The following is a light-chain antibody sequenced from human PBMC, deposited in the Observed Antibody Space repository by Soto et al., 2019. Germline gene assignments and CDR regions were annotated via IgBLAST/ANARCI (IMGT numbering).Light chain of an antibody. J-gene: IGKJ1*01. CDR2: WAS. CDR3: QQYYRTPPT. V-gene: IGKV4-1*01. CDR1: QSVLYSSNNKNY. Sequence: DIVMTQSPDSLAVSLGERATINCKSSQSVLYSSNNKNYLAWYQQKPGQPPKLLIYWASTRESGVPDRFSGSGSGTDFTLTISILQAEDVAVYYCQQYYRTPPTFVQGNKVDIK.